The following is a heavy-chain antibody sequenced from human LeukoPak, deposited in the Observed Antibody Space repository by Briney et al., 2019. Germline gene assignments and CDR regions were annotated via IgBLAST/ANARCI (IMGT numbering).Heavy chain of an antibody. CDR2: IIPIFGTA. Sequence: ASVKVPCKASGGTFSSYAISWVRQAPGQGLEWMGGIIPIFGTANYAQKFQGRVTITADESTSTAYMELSSLRSEDTAVYYCARDGEDELGKYYWGQGTLVTVSS. V-gene: IGHV1-69*13. CDR1: GGTFSSYA. J-gene: IGHJ4*02. CDR3: ARDGEDELGKYY. D-gene: IGHD7-27*01.